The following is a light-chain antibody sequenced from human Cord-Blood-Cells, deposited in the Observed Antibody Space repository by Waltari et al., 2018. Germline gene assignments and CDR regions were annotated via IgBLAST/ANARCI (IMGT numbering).Light chain of an antibody. V-gene: IGKV1-NL1*01. J-gene: IGKJ1*01. Sequence: DIQMTQSPCSLSASVGERVTITCRASQGISNSLAWYQQKPGKAPKLLLYAASRLESGVPSRFSGSGSGTDYTLTISSLQPEDFATYYCQQYDSTPWTFGQGTKVEIK. CDR2: AAS. CDR1: QGISNS. CDR3: QQYDSTPWT.